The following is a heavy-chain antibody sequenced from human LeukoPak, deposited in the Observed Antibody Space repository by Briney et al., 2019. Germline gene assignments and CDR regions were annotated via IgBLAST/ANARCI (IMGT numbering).Heavy chain of an antibody. Sequence: PGGSLRLSCSASGFTFSNYPMHWVRQAPGKGLEYVSAISSNGVSTYYGASVKGRLTISRDNSRNTLYLQMSSLRAEDTALYYCVKDTAVYDLWGRGTLVTVSS. D-gene: IGHD2/OR15-2a*01. CDR1: GFTFSNYP. CDR2: ISSNGVST. CDR3: VKDTAVYDL. J-gene: IGHJ5*02. V-gene: IGHV3-64D*06.